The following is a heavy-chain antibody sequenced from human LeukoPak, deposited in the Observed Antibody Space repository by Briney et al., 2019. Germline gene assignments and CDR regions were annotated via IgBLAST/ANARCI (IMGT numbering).Heavy chain of an antibody. Sequence: SETLSLTCAVYGGSFSGYYWSWIRQPPGKGLEWIGEINHSGSTNYNPSLKSRVTILLDTSKNQFSLNLSSMTAADTAVYYCARRPRGVIIKTWFDSWGQGTLVTVSS. J-gene: IGHJ5*01. CDR1: GGSFSGYY. CDR2: INHSGST. V-gene: IGHV4-34*01. D-gene: IGHD3-10*01. CDR3: ARRPRGVIIKTWFDS.